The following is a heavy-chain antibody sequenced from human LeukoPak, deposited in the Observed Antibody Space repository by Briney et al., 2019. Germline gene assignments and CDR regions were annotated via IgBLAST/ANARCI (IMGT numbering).Heavy chain of an antibody. J-gene: IGHJ4*02. V-gene: IGHV3-53*01. CDR3: ARESCTNGVCYSGPFDY. D-gene: IGHD2-8*01. CDR2: IYSGGST. Sequence: PGGSLRLSCAASGFTVSSNYMSWVRQAPGKGLEWVSDIYSGGSTSYADSVKGRFTISRDNSKNTVFLQMNSLRAEDTALYHCARESCTNGVCYSGPFDYWGQGTLVTVSS. CDR1: GFTVSSNY.